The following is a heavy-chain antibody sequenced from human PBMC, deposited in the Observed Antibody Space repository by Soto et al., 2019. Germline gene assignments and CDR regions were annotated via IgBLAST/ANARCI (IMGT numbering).Heavy chain of an antibody. D-gene: IGHD6-13*01. J-gene: IGHJ3*02. V-gene: IGHV3-15*07. CDR3: TTDSSSWYPDAFDI. CDR2: IKSKTDGGTT. Sequence: PGGSLRLSCAASGFTFSNAWMNWVRQAPGKGLEWVGRIKSKTDGGTTDYAAPVKGRFTISRDDSKNTLYLQMNSLKTEDTAVYYCTTDSSSWYPDAFDIWGQGTMVTVSS. CDR1: GFTFSNAW.